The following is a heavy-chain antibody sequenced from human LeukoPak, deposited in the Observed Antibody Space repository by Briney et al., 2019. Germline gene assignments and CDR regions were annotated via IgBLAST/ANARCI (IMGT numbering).Heavy chain of an antibody. CDR2: ISSNGGST. D-gene: IGHD3-22*01. CDR3: ARMKDSSGYYHFDY. J-gene: IGHJ4*02. CDR1: GFTFSSYA. V-gene: IGHV3-64*01. Sequence: SGGSLRLSCAASGFTFSSYAMHWVRQAPGKGLEYVSAISSNGGSTYYANSEKGRFTISRDNSKSTLYLQMGSLRAEDMAVYYCARMKDSSGYYHFDYWGQGTLVTVSS.